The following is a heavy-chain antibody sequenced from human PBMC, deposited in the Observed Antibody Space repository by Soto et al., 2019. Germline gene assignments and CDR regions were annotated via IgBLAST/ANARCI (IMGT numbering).Heavy chain of an antibody. D-gene: IGHD6-6*01. V-gene: IGHV2-5*01. CDR3: ANTYPPEYNSSAFAY. CDR1: GFSLSTSGVG. CDR2: VYWYDDK. J-gene: IGHJ4*02. Sequence: KESGPTLVKPTQTLTLTCTFSGFSLSTSGVGVGWIRQPPGKALEWLALVYWYDDKRYSRSLKRRLTITKDTSKNQVVLTMTNMDTVDTATYYCANTYPPEYNSSAFAYWGQATLVRVSS.